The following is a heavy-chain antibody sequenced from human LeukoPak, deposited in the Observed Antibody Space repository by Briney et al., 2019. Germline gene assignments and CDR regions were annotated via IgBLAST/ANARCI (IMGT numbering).Heavy chain of an antibody. D-gene: IGHD3-22*01. CDR2: IYYSGST. CDR3: AREGAMYDSSGYNVGDYFDY. Sequence: SETLSLTCTVSGGSINSYYWSWIRQPPGKGLEWIGYIYYSGSTNYNPSLKSRVTISVDTSKNQFSPKLRSVTAADTAVYYCAREGAMYDSSGYNVGDYFDYWGQGTLVTVSS. J-gene: IGHJ4*02. V-gene: IGHV4-59*01. CDR1: GGSINSYY.